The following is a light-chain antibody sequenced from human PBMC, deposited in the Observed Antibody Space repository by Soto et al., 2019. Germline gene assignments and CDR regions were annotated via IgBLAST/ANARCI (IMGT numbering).Light chain of an antibody. J-gene: IGKJ4*01. V-gene: IGKV1-33*01. CDR2: DAS. Sequence: DIQMTQSPSSLSASVGERVTITCQASQDISNYLNWYQQKPGKAPKLLIYDASNLETGVPSRFSGSGSGTDFTFTISCLQPEDIATYYCQQYDNLFFLTFGGGTKVEIK. CDR3: QQYDNLFFLT. CDR1: QDISNY.